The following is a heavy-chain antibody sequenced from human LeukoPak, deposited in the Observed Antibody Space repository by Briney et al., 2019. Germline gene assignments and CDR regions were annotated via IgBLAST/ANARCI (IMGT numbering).Heavy chain of an antibody. CDR2: IYSGGST. J-gene: IGHJ3*01. V-gene: IGHV3-53*01. CDR1: GFTVSSNY. CDR3: ARGYVSPDAFDV. Sequence: PGWSLRVSCAASGFTVSSNYMSWVRQAPGKGLKGVSVIYSGGSTYYADSVKGRFTISRDNSKNTLYLQMNSLRAEDTAVYYCARGYVSPDAFDVWGQGTMVTVSS. D-gene: IGHD3-16*01.